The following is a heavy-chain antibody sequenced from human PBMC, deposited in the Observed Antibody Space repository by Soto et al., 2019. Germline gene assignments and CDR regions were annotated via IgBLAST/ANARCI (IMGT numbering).Heavy chain of an antibody. CDR3: AREGLITGTTYYYYGMDV. V-gene: IGHV4-61*08. D-gene: IGHD1-7*01. J-gene: IGHJ6*02. CDR2: INHSGST. Sequence: PSETLSLTCTVSGASINSGAYSSWTWLRQPPGTGLEWIGEINHSGSTNYNPSLKSRVTISVDTSKNQFSLKLSSVTAADTAVYYCAREGLITGTTYYYYGMDVWGQGTTVTVSS. CDR1: GASINSGAYS.